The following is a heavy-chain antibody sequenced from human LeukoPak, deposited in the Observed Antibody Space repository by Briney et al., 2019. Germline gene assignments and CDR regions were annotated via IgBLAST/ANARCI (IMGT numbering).Heavy chain of an antibody. D-gene: IGHD3-10*01. CDR1: GYTFTGYY. CDR2: INPNSGGT. CDR3: ARVFGELYDLNY. J-gene: IGHJ4*02. V-gene: IGHV1-2*02. Sequence: ASVKVSCKASGYTFTGYYMHWVRQAPGQGLEWMGWINPNSGGTSYAQKFQGRVTMTRDTSISTAYMELSRLRSDDTAVYYCARVFGELYDLNYWGQGTLVTVSS.